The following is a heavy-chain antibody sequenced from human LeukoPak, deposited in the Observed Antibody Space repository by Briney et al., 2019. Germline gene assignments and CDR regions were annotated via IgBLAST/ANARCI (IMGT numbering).Heavy chain of an antibody. J-gene: IGHJ6*02. V-gene: IGHV3-7*01. CDR1: GFTFSSYW. CDR3: ARERPLPPPYYYYGMDV. Sequence: GGSLRLSCAASGFTFSSYWMSWVRQAPGKGLEWVANIKQDGSEKYYVDSVKGRFTISRDNAKNPLYLQMNSLRAEDTAVYYCARERPLPPPYYYYGMDVWGQGTTVTVSS. D-gene: IGHD1-14*01. CDR2: IKQDGSEK.